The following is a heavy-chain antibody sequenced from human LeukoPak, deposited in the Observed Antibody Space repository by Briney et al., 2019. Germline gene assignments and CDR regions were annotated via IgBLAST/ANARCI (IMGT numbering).Heavy chain of an antibody. CDR2: IYYSGST. V-gene: IGHV4-39*07. CDR3: ARGGFITMVRGVKFDP. CDR1: GGSISSSSYY. J-gene: IGHJ5*02. Sequence: KPSETLSLTCTVSGGSISSSSYYWGWIRQPPGKGLEWIGSIYYSGSTFHNPSLKSRVTISVDTSKNQFSLKLNSVTAADTAVYYCARGGFITMVRGVKFDPWGQGTLVTVSS. D-gene: IGHD3-10*01.